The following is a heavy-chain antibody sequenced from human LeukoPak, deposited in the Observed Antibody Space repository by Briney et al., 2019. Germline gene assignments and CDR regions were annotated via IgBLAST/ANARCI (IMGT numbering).Heavy chain of an antibody. CDR1: GDSITSTSYY. CDR3: ARGSGYDYYYFDY. CDR2: VYYTGGT. V-gene: IGHV4-39*01. J-gene: IGHJ4*02. Sequence: SETLSLTCSVSGDSITSTSYYWGWIRQPPEKGLEWIGSVYYTGGTYYSPSLKSRVTISVDTSKNQFSLKLSSVTAADTAVYYCARGSGYDYYYFDYWGQGTLVTVSS. D-gene: IGHD5-12*01.